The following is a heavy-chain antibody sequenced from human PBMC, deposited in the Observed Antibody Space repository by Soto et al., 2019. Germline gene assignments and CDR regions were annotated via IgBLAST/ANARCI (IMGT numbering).Heavy chain of an antibody. J-gene: IGHJ4*02. V-gene: IGHV1-18*01. CDR1: GYTFTSYG. Sequence: QVHLVQSGAEVKKPGASVKVSCKASGYTFTSYGITWVPQAPGQGLEWMGWISAHNGNTDYAQKLQGRVIVTRDTSTSTAYMELSSLRSDDTAVYYCARGRYGDYWGQGALVTVSS. CDR2: ISAHNGNT. D-gene: IGHD1-1*01. CDR3: ARGRYGDY.